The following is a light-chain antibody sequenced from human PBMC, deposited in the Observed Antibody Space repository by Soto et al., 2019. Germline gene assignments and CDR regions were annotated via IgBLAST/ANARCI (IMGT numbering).Light chain of an antibody. CDR3: QSADSSGTYHVV. V-gene: IGLV3-25*02. CDR1: ALPKQY. J-gene: IGLJ2*01. CDR2: KDS. Sequence: SYELTQPPSVSVSPGQTARITCSGDALPKQYAYWYQQKPGQAPVLVIYKDSERPSGIPERFSGSSSGTTVTLTISGVQAEDEADYYCQSADSSGTYHVVFGGGTKLT.